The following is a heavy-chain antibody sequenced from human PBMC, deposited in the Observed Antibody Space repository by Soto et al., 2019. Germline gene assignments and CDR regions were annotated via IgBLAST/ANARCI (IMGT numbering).Heavy chain of an antibody. J-gene: IGHJ5*02. CDR2: INHSGST. CDR1: GGSFSGYY. Sequence: QVQLQQWGAGLLKPSETLSLTCAVYGGSFSGYYWSWIRQPPGKGLEWIGEINHSGSTNYNPSLKSRVTISVDTSKNQFSLKLSSVTAADTAVYYCARGQGGYSYPKWFDPWGQGTLVTVSS. CDR3: ARGQGGYSYPKWFDP. D-gene: IGHD5-18*01. V-gene: IGHV4-34*01.